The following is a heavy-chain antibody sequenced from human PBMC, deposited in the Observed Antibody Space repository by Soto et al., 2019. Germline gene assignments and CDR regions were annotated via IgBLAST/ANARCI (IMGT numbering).Heavy chain of an antibody. CDR1: GYTFTGYY. CDR2: INPNSGGT. J-gene: IGHJ6*02. V-gene: IGHV1-2*04. CDR3: ARALYSSSIGYYYYYGMDV. D-gene: IGHD6-6*01. Sequence: ASVKVSCKASGYTFTGYYMHWVRQAPGLGLEWMGWINPNSGGTNYAQKFQGWVTMTRDTSISTAYMELSRLRSDDTAVYYCARALYSSSIGYYYYYGMDVWGQGTTVTVSS.